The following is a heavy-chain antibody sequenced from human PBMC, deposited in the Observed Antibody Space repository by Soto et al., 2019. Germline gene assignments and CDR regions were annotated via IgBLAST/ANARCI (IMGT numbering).Heavy chain of an antibody. Sequence: QVQLVQSGAEVKKPGASVKVSCKASGYTFTTYGISWVRQAPGQGLEWMGWVSDYNGNTKYAQKFQGRVTMTTDTSTATAYMELRSLRSADTAVYYCAKGYNYGYGDYWGLGTLVTVSS. D-gene: IGHD5-18*01. V-gene: IGHV1-18*01. CDR3: AKGYNYGYGDY. CDR2: VSDYNGNT. J-gene: IGHJ4*02. CDR1: GYTFTTYG.